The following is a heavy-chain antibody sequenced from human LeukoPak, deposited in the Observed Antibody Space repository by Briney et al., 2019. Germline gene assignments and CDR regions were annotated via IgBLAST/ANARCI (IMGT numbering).Heavy chain of an antibody. CDR1: GFTFSSYA. D-gene: IGHD3-22*01. Sequence: GGSLRLSFAASGFTFSSYAMSWVRQAPGKGLEWVSAISGSGGSTYYADSVKGRFTISRDNSKNTLYLQMNSLRAEDTAAYYCAKASPYYYDSSGYKYYFDYWGQGTLVTVSS. CDR2: ISGSGGST. CDR3: AKASPYYYDSSGYKYYFDY. J-gene: IGHJ4*02. V-gene: IGHV3-23*01.